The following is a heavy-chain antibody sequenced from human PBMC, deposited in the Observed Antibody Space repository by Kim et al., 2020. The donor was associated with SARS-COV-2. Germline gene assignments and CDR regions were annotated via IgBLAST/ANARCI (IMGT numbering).Heavy chain of an antibody. V-gene: IGHV3-7*01. Sequence: GGSLRLSCAPSGFTFRTSWMTWVRQAPGKGLEWVANINPDASETYYVDSVRGRFTISRDNAKNSLYLQMNSLRAEDTAVYFCTRHLNWAFDYWGQGTLV. J-gene: IGHJ4*02. CDR1: GFTFRTSW. D-gene: IGHD1-1*01. CDR3: TRHLNWAFDY. CDR2: INPDASET.